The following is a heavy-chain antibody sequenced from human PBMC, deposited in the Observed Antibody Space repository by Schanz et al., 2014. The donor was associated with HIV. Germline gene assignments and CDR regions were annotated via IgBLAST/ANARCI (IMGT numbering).Heavy chain of an antibody. CDR3: ARDKGGGRDY. D-gene: IGHD2-15*01. CDR2: MTTNDRI. Sequence: EVQMLESGGGLVQPGGSLRLSCAASGFTFSNYAMTWVRQAPGKGLEWVSVMTTNDRIYYAESVKGRFTISRDNAKNRLYLQMNNLTAGDTAVYYCARDKGGGRDYWGQGTLVTVSS. CDR1: GFTFSNYA. V-gene: IGHV3-23*01. J-gene: IGHJ4*02.